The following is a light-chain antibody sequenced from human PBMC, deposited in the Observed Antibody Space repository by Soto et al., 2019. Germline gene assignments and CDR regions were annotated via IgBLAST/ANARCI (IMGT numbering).Light chain of an antibody. CDR1: QSVVRN. J-gene: IGKJ2*01. Sequence: EIVMTQSPVALSVSPGESAALSCRASQSVVRNFAWYQQRPGQAPRVLIYGTYTRATGVPARFSGSGSGTDFTLTISSLQYEDFAVYYCQQYKKWPYTFGQGTRLEIK. CDR3: QQYKKWPYT. CDR2: GTY. V-gene: IGKV3-15*01.